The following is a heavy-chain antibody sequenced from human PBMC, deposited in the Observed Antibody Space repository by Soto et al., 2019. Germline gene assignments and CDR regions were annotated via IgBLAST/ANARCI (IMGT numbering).Heavy chain of an antibody. CDR3: ARGGAMSAALSFGMDV. J-gene: IGHJ6*02. CDR2: ISHDGNFE. V-gene: IGHV3-33*01. Sequence: GGSLGLSCAASGFTFTTYAMHWVRQAPGTGLEWLAIISHDGNFEYYADSVKGRFTISRDDSKNTIYLQMNSLRGDDSGVYFCARGGAMSAALSFGMDVWGQGTTVTV. CDR1: GFTFTTYA. D-gene: IGHD3-16*01.